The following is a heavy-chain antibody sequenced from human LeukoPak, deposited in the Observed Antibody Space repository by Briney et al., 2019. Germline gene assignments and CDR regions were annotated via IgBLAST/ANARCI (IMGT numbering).Heavy chain of an antibody. Sequence: GASVKVSCKASGGTFSSYAISWVRQAPGQGLERMGGIIPIFGTANYAQKFQGRVTITADESTSTAYMELSSLRSEDTAVYYCARGGLDCSSTSCYPNYYGMDVWGKGTTVTVSS. D-gene: IGHD2-2*01. CDR1: GGTFSSYA. CDR2: IIPIFGTA. J-gene: IGHJ6*04. CDR3: ARGGLDCSSTSCYPNYYGMDV. V-gene: IGHV1-69*13.